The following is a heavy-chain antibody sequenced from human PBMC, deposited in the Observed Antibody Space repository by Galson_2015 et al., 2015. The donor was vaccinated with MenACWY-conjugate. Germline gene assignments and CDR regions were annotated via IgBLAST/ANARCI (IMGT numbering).Heavy chain of an antibody. CDR2: IDASGRAGT. CDR1: GYTFTNYY. J-gene: IGHJ2*01. Sequence: QSGAEVKKPGASVKLSCKASGYTFTNYYIHWVRQAPGQGLEWTGMIDASGRAGTTYAQQFQGRVTMSRDTSTSTVYMELTSLRSEDTAVYYCARGILHGYWYFDLWGRGTQITVSS. V-gene: IGHV1-46*01. D-gene: IGHD2-15*01. CDR3: ARGILHGYWYFDL.